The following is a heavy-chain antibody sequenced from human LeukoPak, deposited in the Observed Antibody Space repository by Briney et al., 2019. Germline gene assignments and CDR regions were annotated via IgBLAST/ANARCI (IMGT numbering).Heavy chain of an antibody. CDR3: VRAKSGHYGYSDY. CDR1: RFTFSSYS. J-gene: IGHJ4*02. Sequence: PGGSLRLSCAASRFTFSSYSMNWVRQAPGKGLEWVSSISSSGSYIYYADSVKGRFTISRDNAKNTVYLQMISLRADDTAVYYCVRAKSGHYGYSDYWGQGTLVTVSS. D-gene: IGHD5-18*01. V-gene: IGHV3-21*01. CDR2: ISSSGSYI.